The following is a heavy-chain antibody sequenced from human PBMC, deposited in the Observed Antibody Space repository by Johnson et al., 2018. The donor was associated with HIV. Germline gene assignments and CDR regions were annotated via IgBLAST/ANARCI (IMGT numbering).Heavy chain of an antibody. D-gene: IGHD7-27*01. CDR1: GFTFRDYY. CDR2: ISSSGST. CDR3: VKGLSRWSGDQSDAFDI. V-gene: IGHV3-11*01. J-gene: IGHJ3*02. Sequence: QVQLVESGGGLVQPGGSLKLSCEASGFTFRDYYMSWIRQAPGKGLEWVSYISSSGSTYYAEYVKGRLTISRDNSKNTVYLQMNSLRAEETAIYYGVKGLSRWSGDQSDAFDIWGQGTMVTVSS.